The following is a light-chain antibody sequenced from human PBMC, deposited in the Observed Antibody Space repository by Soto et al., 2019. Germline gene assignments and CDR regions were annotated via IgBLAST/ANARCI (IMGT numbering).Light chain of an antibody. CDR2: DVS. V-gene: IGLV2-14*01. Sequence: QSVLTQPASVSGSPGQSITISCTGTSSDVGGYNYVSWYQQHPGTAPKLMIYDVSNRPSGVSNRFSGSKSGNTASLTISGLQAEDEADYYCSSYTSSSTPLVFGTGTKVTVL. CDR1: SSDVGGYNY. CDR3: SSYTSSSTPLV. J-gene: IGLJ1*01.